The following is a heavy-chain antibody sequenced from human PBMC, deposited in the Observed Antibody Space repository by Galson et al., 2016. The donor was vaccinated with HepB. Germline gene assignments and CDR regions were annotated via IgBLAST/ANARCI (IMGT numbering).Heavy chain of an antibody. CDR3: AKRHEYCPPVGCSVDY. V-gene: IGHV3-30*18. J-gene: IGHJ4*02. CDR2: ISYDGSDK. CDR1: GFTISYYA. Sequence: SLRLSCAASGFTISYYAMHWVRQAPGKGLQWVAVISYDGSDKYYADSVKGRFTISRDYSNNILFLQMSSLRADDTAVYFCAKRHEYCPPVGCSVDYWGQGTLVSVSS. D-gene: IGHD2/OR15-2a*01.